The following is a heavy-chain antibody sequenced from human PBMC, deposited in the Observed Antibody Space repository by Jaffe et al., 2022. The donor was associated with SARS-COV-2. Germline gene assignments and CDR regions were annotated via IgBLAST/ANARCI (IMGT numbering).Heavy chain of an antibody. V-gene: IGHV3-30*18. J-gene: IGHJ4*02. CDR2: ISYDGSNK. Sequence: QVQLVESGGGVVQPGRSLRLSCAASGFTFSSYGMHWVRQAPGKGLEWVAVISYDGSNKYYADSVKGRFTISRDNSKNTLYLQMNSLRAEDTAVYYCAKVRALRFLEWLFDYWGQGTLVTVSS. CDR1: GFTFSSYG. CDR3: AKVRALRFLEWLFDY. D-gene: IGHD3-3*01.